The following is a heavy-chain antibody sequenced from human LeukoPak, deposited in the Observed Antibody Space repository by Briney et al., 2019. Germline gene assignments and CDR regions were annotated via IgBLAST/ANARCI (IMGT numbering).Heavy chain of an antibody. CDR3: ARVLARQQLPTPFDI. J-gene: IGHJ3*02. CDR2: ISYDGSNK. CDR1: GFTFSSYA. Sequence: GGSLRLSCAASGFTFSSYATHWVRQAPGKGLEWVAVISYDGSNKYYADSVKCRFTISRDNSKNTLYLQMNSLRAEDTAVYYCARVLARQQLPTPFDIWGQGTMVTVSS. V-gene: IGHV3-30-3*01. D-gene: IGHD6-13*01.